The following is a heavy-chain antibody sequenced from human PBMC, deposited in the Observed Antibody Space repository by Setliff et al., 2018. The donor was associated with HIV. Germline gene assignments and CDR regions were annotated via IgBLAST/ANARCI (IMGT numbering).Heavy chain of an antibody. CDR1: GGSISEYY. V-gene: IGHV4-59*08. CDR3: ARQMPIPGIAITPVDY. D-gene: IGHD5-12*01. Sequence: PSETLSLTCTVSGGSISEYYWSWIRQPPGKGLEWIGYIDYSGSTNYNASLKSRLTMSIDTSKSQFSLKLSSVAAADTAVYYCARQMPIPGIAITPVDYWGQGALVTVSS. J-gene: IGHJ4*02. CDR2: IDYSGST.